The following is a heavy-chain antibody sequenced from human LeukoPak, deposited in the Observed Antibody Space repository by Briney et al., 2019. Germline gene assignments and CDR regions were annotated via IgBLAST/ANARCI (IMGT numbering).Heavy chain of an antibody. CDR1: GYMFTSYD. V-gene: IGHV1-8*01. D-gene: IGHD3-10*01. CDR2: MNPDSGKK. Sequence: RASVKVSCKASGYMFTSYDINWVRQATGQGLEWMGWMNPDSGKKGQAQKFQGRITMTRNTSISTAYMELSSLGPEDTAVYYCAKYKGGDYIDSGKRYYLDHWGQGTPVTVSS. CDR3: AKYKGGDYIDSGKRYYLDH. J-gene: IGHJ4*02.